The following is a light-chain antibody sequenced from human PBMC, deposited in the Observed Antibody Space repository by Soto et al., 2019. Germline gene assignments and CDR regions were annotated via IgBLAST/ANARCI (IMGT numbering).Light chain of an antibody. CDR1: QSVTRN. CDR2: AAS. J-gene: IGKJ4*01. CDR3: QQYNEWPPLT. Sequence: EIVMTQSPATLSLSPGERATLSCRASQSVTRNLAWYQQKPGQAPRLLIYAASARATGVPDRFSGSGSGTEFTLTISSLQSEDFAVYFCQQYNEWPPLTFGGGTKVEFK. V-gene: IGKV3-15*01.